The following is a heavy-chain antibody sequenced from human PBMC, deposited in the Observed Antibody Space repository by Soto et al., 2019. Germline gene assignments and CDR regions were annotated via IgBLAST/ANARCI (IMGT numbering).Heavy chain of an antibody. J-gene: IGHJ4*02. CDR3: AREVGPFDY. CDR2: IWYDGSNK. V-gene: IGHV3-33*01. CDR1: GFDFSTYG. D-gene: IGHD1-26*01. Sequence: QVQLVDSGGGVVQPGRSLRLSCAASGFDFSTYGIHWVRHAPGKGLEWVAGIWYDGSNKYYADSVRGRFIISRDNSKNTLFLQMNSLGAEDTAVYYCAREVGPFDYWCQGSLVTVSS.